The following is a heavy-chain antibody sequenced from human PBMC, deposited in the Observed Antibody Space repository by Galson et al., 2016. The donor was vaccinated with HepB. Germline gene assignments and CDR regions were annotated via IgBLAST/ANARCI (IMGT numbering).Heavy chain of an antibody. D-gene: IGHD1-26*01. CDR3: ARVSGTGRTGDAFDI. CDR1: GFSLSTSGMC. CDR2: IDWDDDK. J-gene: IGHJ3*02. V-gene: IGHV2-70*01. Sequence: PALVKPTQTLTLTCTFSGFSLSTSGMCVSWIRQPPGKAPEWLALIDWDDDKYYSPSLRTRLTISTDTSENQVVLTMTNMDPVDTATYYCARVSGTGRTGDAFDIWGQGTMVTVSS.